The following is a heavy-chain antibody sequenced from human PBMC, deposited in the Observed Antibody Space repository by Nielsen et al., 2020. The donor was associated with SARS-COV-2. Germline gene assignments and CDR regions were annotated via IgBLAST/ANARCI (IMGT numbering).Heavy chain of an antibody. CDR3: ARYWVSERYYDYGMDV. J-gene: IGHJ6*02. CDR2: ISSSSSTI. CDR1: GFTFSSYS. Sequence: GESLKISCAASGFTFSSYSMNWVRQAPGKGLEWVSYISSSSSTIYYADSVKGRFTISRDNAKNSLYLQMNSLGDEDTAVYYCARYWVSERYYDYGMDVWGQGTTVTVSS. D-gene: IGHD3-9*01. V-gene: IGHV3-48*02.